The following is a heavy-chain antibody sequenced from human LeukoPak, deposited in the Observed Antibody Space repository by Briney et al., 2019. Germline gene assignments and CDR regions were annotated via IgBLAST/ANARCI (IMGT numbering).Heavy chain of an antibody. D-gene: IGHD3-9*01. Sequence: ASVKVSCKASGYTFTGYYMHWVRQAPGQGLEWMGRTNPNSGGTNYAQKFQGRVTMTRDTSISTAYMELSRLRSDDTAVYYCARDSPGNYDILTGYYPYFDYWGQGTLVTVSS. J-gene: IGHJ4*02. V-gene: IGHV1-2*06. CDR2: TNPNSGGT. CDR3: ARDSPGNYDILTGYYPYFDY. CDR1: GYTFTGYY.